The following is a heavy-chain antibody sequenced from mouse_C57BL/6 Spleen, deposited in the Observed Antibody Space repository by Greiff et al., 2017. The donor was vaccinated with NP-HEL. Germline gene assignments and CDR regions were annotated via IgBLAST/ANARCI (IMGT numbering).Heavy chain of an antibody. Sequence: QVQLKQPGAELVKPGASVKLSCKASGYTFTSYWMHWVKQRPGQGLEWIGMIHPNSGSTNYNEKFKSKATLTVDKSSSTAYMQLSSLTSEDSAVYYCARGNEDGYFAWFAYWGQGTLVTVSA. CDR1: GYTFTSYW. J-gene: IGHJ3*01. CDR3: ARGNEDGYFAWFAY. V-gene: IGHV1-64*01. CDR2: IHPNSGST. D-gene: IGHD2-3*01.